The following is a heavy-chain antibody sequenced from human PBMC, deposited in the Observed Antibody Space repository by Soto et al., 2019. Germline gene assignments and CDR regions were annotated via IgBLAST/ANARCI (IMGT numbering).Heavy chain of an antibody. CDR2: IYWDDDK. Sequence: QITLKESGPTLVKPTQTLTLTCTFSGFSLSTSGVGVGWIRQPPGKALEWLALIYWDDDKRYSPSLKSRLTITKDTSKNQVVLTMTNMYPVDTATYYCAHSPLGYCSSTSCYYNWFDPWGQGTLVTVSS. V-gene: IGHV2-5*02. CDR3: AHSPLGYCSSTSCYYNWFDP. J-gene: IGHJ5*02. CDR1: GFSLSTSGVG. D-gene: IGHD2-2*01.